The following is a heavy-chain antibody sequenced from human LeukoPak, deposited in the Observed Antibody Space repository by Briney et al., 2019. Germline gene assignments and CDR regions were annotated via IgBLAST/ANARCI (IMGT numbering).Heavy chain of an antibody. D-gene: IGHD2-2*01. J-gene: IGHJ6*03. CDR2: IYYSGST. CDR3: ARGRVVDIVVVPAAGYYYMDV. V-gene: IGHV4-59*12. CDR1: GGSISSYY. Sequence: SETLSLTCTVSGGSISSYYWSWIRQPPGKGLEWIGYIYYSGSTNYNPSLKSRVTISVDTSKNQFSLKLSSVTAADTAVYYCARGRVVDIVVVPAAGYYYMDVWGKGTTVTVSS.